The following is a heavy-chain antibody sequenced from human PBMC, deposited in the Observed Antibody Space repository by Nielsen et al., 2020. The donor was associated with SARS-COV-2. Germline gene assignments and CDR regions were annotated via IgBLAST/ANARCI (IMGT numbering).Heavy chain of an antibody. CDR3: ARDFMRDGYPFDY. CDR2: IWIDGTNK. CDR1: GFTFSSFA. D-gene: IGHD5-24*01. J-gene: IGHJ4*02. Sequence: GESLKISCAASGFTFSSFALHWVRQAPGKGLEWVARIWIDGTNKYYADSVKGRFIISRDNSKNTLYLQMDSLRADDTGIYYCARDFMRDGYPFDYWGLGTLVTVSS. V-gene: IGHV3-33*08.